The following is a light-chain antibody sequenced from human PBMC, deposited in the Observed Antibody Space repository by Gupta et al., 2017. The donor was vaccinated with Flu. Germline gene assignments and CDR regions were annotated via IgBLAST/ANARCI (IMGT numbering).Light chain of an antibody. Sequence: GILYWSPGERDTRSCRVSQSVSDNYLAWYQQKPGQAPRLLIYGASSRATGIPERFSGSGSGTDFTLTISRLEPEDFAVYYCQQYGSSPPTFGQGTKVEIK. CDR2: GAS. CDR3: QQYGSSPPT. J-gene: IGKJ1*01. CDR1: QSVSDNY. V-gene: IGKV3-20*01.